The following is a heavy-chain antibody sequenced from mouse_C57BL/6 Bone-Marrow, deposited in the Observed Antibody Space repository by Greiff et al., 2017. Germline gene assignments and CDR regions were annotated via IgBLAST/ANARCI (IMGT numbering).Heavy chain of an antibody. D-gene: IGHD2-1*01. CDR1: GFTFSNYW. J-gene: IGHJ3*01. Sequence: EVQLVESGGGLVQPGGSMKLSCVASGFTFSNYWMNWVRPSPEKGLEWVAQIRLKSDNYATHYAESVKGRFTISRDDSKSSVYLQMNNLRAEDTGIYYCTDNYGNYGGFAYWGQGTLVTVSA. CDR3: TDNYGNYGGFAY. V-gene: IGHV6-3*01. CDR2: IRLKSDNYAT.